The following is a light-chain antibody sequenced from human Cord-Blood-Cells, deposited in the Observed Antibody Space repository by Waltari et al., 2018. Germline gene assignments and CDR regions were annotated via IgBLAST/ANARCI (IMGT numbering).Light chain of an antibody. CDR2: GAS. CDR1: QSVSSSY. V-gene: IGKV3-20*01. Sequence: EIVLTQSPGTLSLSPGERATLSCRASQSVSSSYLAWYQQKPGQAPRLLIYGASSMATGIPDRLRGSGSGTDFTLTISRLEPEDFAVYYCQQYGSSPWTFGQGTKVEIK. J-gene: IGKJ1*01. CDR3: QQYGSSPWT.